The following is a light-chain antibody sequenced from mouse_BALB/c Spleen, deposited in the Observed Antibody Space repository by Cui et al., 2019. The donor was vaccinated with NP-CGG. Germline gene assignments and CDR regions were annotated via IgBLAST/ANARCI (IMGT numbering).Light chain of an antibody. V-gene: IGLV1*01. CDR1: TGAVTTNHY. J-gene: IGLJ1*01. CDR3: ALWYSNHWV. CDR2: GTN. Sequence: QAVVTQESALTTSPGETVTLTCRSSTGAVTTNHYANRVQEKPDHLFTGLIGGTNNRVPGVPARFSGSLIGDKAALTITGAQTEDEAIYFCALWYSNHWVFGGGTKLTVL.